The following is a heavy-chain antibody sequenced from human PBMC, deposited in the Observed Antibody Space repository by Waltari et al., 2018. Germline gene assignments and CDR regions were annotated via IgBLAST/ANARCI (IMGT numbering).Heavy chain of an antibody. CDR2: IYHSGST. J-gene: IGHJ5*02. Sequence: QVQLQESGPGLVKPSETLSLTCTVSGYSISSGYYWGWIRQPPGKGLEWIGSIYHSGSTYYNPSLKSRVTISVDTSKNQFSLKLSSVTAADTAVYYCASHLVTMVQGVIMVENWFDPWGQGTLVTVSS. CDR3: ASHLVTMVQGVIMVENWFDP. V-gene: IGHV4-38-2*02. D-gene: IGHD3-10*01. CDR1: GYSISSGYY.